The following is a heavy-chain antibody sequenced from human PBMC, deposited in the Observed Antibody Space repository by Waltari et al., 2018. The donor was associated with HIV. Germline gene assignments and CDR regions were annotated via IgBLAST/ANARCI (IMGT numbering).Heavy chain of an antibody. Sequence: EVQLVESGGGLVKPGGSPRLSCAASGFTFSSYSMNWVRQAPGKGLEWVASISSSSSYRYYADSVKGRFTISRDNAKNSLYLQMNSLRAEDTAVYYCARDVRGGGSYGDYWGQGTLVTVSS. V-gene: IGHV3-21*01. D-gene: IGHD1-26*01. CDR2: ISSSSSYR. CDR1: GFTFSSYS. CDR3: ARDVRGGGSYGDY. J-gene: IGHJ4*02.